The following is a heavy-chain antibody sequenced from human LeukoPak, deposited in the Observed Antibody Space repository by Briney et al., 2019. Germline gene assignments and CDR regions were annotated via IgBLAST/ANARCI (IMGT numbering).Heavy chain of an antibody. V-gene: IGHV3-7*03. Sequence: GGSLRLSCAASGFTFSSYWMSWVRQAPGKGLEWVANIKQDGSEKYYVDSVKGRFTVSRDNAKNSLSLQVNSLRGEDTAVYYCARMTNRAFDIWARGQWSPSLQ. CDR2: IKQDGSEK. CDR1: GFTFSSYW. D-gene: IGHD4-11*01. CDR3: ARMTNRAFDI. J-gene: IGHJ3*02.